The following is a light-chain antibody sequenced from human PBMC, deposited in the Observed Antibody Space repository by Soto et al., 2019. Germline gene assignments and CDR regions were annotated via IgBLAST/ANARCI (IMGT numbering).Light chain of an antibody. CDR2: DAS. V-gene: IGKV3D-15*01. Sequence: EVVLTQSPGTLSLSPGERASVSCRASQSVISSYLAWYQQKPGQAPRLLIYDASNRATGIPARFSGSGSGTEFTLTISSLQSEDFAVYYCQQYNNWPRTFGQGTKVDI. CDR1: QSVISSY. J-gene: IGKJ1*01. CDR3: QQYNNWPRT.